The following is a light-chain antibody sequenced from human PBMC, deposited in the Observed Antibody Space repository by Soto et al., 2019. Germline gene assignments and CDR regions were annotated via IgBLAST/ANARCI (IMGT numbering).Light chain of an antibody. CDR1: YSSIGNIY. CDR2: YND. V-gene: IGLV1-51*01. J-gene: IGLJ1*01. Sequence: QSVLTQPPSVSAAPAQNVTISFSRGYSSIGNIYVSWYQQLPGRGPKLLIYYNDKRPSGIPDRFSGSKSGRSATLGITGLQTGDEANYYCGTWDNSLSAYVFGTGTKVTVL. CDR3: GTWDNSLSAYV.